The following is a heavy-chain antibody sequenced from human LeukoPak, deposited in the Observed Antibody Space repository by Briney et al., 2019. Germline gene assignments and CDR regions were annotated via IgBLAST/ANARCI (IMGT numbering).Heavy chain of an antibody. CDR2: ISAYNGNT. V-gene: IGHV1-18*01. Sequence: ASVKVSCKASGYTFTSYGISWVRQAPGQGLEWMGWISAYNGNTNYAQKLQGRVTMTTDTSTSTAYMELRSLRSDDTAVYYCAREPLYCSGGSCYLDYWGQGTLVTVSS. CDR1: GYTFTSYG. CDR3: AREPLYCSGGSCYLDY. J-gene: IGHJ4*02. D-gene: IGHD2-15*01.